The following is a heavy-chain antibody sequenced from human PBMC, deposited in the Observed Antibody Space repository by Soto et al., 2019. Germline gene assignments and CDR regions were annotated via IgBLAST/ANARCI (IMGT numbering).Heavy chain of an antibody. CDR3: ARNDYYDSSGYFDY. Sequence: GGSLRLSCAASGFSFSTYGMGWVRQPPGKGLEWVSGISGSGGDTYYADSVKGRFTISRDNAKNSLYLQMNSLRAEDTAVYYCARNDYYDSSGYFDYWGQGTLVTVSS. CDR1: GFSFSTYG. V-gene: IGHV3-23*01. J-gene: IGHJ4*02. D-gene: IGHD3-22*01. CDR2: ISGSGGDT.